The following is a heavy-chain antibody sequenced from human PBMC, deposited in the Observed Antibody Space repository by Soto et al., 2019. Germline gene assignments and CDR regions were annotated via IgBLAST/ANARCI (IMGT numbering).Heavy chain of an antibody. CDR2: IYYSGST. J-gene: IGHJ6*03. D-gene: IGHD2-2*01. V-gene: IGHV4-59*08. CDR3: ASVSVVPAAMTGDYYYYYMDV. Sequence: PSETLSLTCTVSGGSISSYYWSWIRQPPGKGLEWIGYIYYSGSTNYNPSLKSRVTISVDTSKNQFSLKLSSVTAADTAVYYCASVSVVPAAMTGDYYYYYMDVWGKGTTVTVS. CDR1: GGSISSYY.